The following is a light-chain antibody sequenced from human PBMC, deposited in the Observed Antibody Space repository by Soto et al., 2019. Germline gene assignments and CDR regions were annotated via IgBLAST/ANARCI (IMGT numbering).Light chain of an antibody. V-gene: IGKV3-15*01. J-gene: IGKJ4*01. CDR3: QQYNNWPLT. CDR2: GAS. CDR1: QSVSSY. Sequence: EVVMTQSPATLSVSLGDRATLSCRAIQSVSSYLVWYEQKPGQAPRLLIYGASTRATGIPARFSGSGSGTDFTLTISSLQSEDFEVYSCQQYNNWPLTFGGGTKVDIK.